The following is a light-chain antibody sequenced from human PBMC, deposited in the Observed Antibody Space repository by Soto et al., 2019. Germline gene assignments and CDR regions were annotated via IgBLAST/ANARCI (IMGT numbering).Light chain of an antibody. CDR1: SSDFGSYKF. V-gene: IGLV2-23*01. J-gene: IGLJ1*01. CDR3: FSFTSTNTHV. CDR2: ETS. Sequence: QSVLTQPASVSGSPGQSVTISCTGTSSDFGSYKFASWYQHHPGKVPKVIIYETSKRPSGVSDRFSGSKSGNTASLTISGLQAEDEADYYCFSFTSTNTHVFGSGARSPS.